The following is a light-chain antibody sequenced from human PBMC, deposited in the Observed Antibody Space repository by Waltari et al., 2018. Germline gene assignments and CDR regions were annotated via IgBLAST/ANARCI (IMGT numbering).Light chain of an antibody. CDR2: DVN. CDR1: SSDVGTYNY. V-gene: IGLV2-11*01. Sequence: QSALTQPRSVSGSPGQSVTISCTGTSSDVGTYNYVSLYQQHPDKAPKLMMFDVNRRPSGVPDRFSGSKSDNTASLTISGLHADDEADYYCCSYAGTYTVYVFGSGTKVTVL. CDR3: CSYAGTYTVYV. J-gene: IGLJ1*01.